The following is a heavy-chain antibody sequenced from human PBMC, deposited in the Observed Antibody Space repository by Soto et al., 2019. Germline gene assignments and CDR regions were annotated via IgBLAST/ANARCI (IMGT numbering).Heavy chain of an antibody. D-gene: IGHD3-10*01. Sequence: QVQLVQSGAEVKKPGSSVKVSCKASGGTFSSYAISWVRQAPGQGLEWMGGIIPIFGTANYAQKFQGRVTITADKSTSTAYMELSSLRSEDTAVYYWATRRNFGYYYGSGSYPNWFDPWGQGTLVTVSS. CDR2: IIPIFGTA. J-gene: IGHJ5*02. CDR1: GGTFSSYA. V-gene: IGHV1-69*06. CDR3: ATRRNFGYYYGSGSYPNWFDP.